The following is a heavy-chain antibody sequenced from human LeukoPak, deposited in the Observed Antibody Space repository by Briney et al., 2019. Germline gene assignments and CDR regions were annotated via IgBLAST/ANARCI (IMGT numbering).Heavy chain of an antibody. V-gene: IGHV4-59*11. J-gene: IGHJ3*02. CDR1: GGSISSHY. D-gene: IGHD1-1*01. CDR2: ISNSGST. CDR3: VRLQPNTGEWAFDI. Sequence: NPSETLSLTCTVSGGSISSHYWSWIRQPPGKGLEWIGYISNSGSTNYNPSLQSRVTISVDRSKNQLSLKLTSVTAADTAVYHWVRLQPNTGEWAFDIWGQGTMVSVYS.